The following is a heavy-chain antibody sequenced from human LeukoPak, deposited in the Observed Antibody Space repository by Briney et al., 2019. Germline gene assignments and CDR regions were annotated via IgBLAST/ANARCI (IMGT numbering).Heavy chain of an antibody. CDR3: ARGESDYGDYEQGYGMDV. Sequence: GGSLRLSCAASGFTFSSYSMNWVRQAPGKGLECVSSISSSSSYIYYADSVKGRFTISRDNAKNSLYLQMNSLRAEDTAVYYCARGESDYGDYEQGYGMDVWGQGTTVTVSS. CDR1: GFTFSSYS. D-gene: IGHD4-17*01. V-gene: IGHV3-21*01. J-gene: IGHJ6*01. CDR2: ISSSSSYI.